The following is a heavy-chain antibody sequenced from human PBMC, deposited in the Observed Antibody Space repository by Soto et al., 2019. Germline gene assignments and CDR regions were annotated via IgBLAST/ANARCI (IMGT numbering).Heavy chain of an antibody. CDR1: GGSISSYY. Sequence: PSETLSLTCTVSGGSISSYYWSWIRQPPGKGLEWIGYIYYSGSTNYNPSLKSRVTVSVDTSKNQFSLKLSSVTAADTAVYYCARHRSTLGYCSGGSCKAPGAFDIWGQGTMVTVSS. D-gene: IGHD2-15*01. J-gene: IGHJ3*02. CDR2: IYYSGST. V-gene: IGHV4-59*08. CDR3: ARHRSTLGYCSGGSCKAPGAFDI.